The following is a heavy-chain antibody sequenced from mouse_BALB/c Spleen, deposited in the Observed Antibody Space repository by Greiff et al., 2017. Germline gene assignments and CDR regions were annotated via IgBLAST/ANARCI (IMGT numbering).Heavy chain of an antibody. J-gene: IGHJ3*01. Sequence: QVQLQQPGAELVKPGASVRLSCKASGYTFTSYWMHWVKQRPGQGLEWIGEINPSNGRTNYNEKFKSKATLTVDKSSSTAYMQLSSLTSEDSAVYYCARKEGGAYWGQGTLVTVSA. CDR2: INPSNGRT. V-gene: IGHV1S81*02. CDR1: GYTFTSYW. CDR3: ARKEGGAY.